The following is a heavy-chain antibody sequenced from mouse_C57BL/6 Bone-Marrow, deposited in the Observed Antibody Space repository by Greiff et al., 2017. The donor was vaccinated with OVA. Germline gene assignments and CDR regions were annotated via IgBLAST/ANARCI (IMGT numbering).Heavy chain of an antibody. CDR2: IYPRSGNT. V-gene: IGHV1-81*01. J-gene: IGHJ2*01. CDR3: ARRNYFDY. CDR1: GYTFTSYG. Sequence: QVQLKESGAELARPGASVKLSCKASGYTFTSYGISWVKQRTGQGLEWIGEIYPRSGNTYYNEKFKGKATLTADKSSSTAYMELRSLTSEDSAVSFCARRNYFDYWGQGTTLTVSS.